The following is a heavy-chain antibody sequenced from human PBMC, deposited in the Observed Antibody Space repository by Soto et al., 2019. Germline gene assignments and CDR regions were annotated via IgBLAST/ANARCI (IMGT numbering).Heavy chain of an antibody. CDR3: ARESPPADY. CDR2: ISAYNANT. CDR1: GYTFTSYG. J-gene: IGHJ4*02. Sequence: QVQLVQSGAEVKKPGASVKVSCKASGYTFTSYGISWVRQAPGKGLEWMGWISAYNANTNYAQNLHGRVSLSTDTSTSTAYWVLRSLSSDDTAVYYCARESPPADYWGQGTLVTVSS. V-gene: IGHV1-18*01.